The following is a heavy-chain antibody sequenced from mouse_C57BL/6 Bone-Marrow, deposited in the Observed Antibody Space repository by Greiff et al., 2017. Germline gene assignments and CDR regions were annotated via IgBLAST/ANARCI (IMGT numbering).Heavy chain of an antibody. CDR3: VRFAD. V-gene: IGHV10-3*01. CDR2: ISRKSSNYAT. Sequence: VQLKESGGGLVQPKGSLKLSCAASGFTFNTYAMHWVRQAPGQGLEWVARISRKSSNYATYYADSVKDRFTMSEEDSQSMLYLQMNSLKTEDTAMYYCVRFADWGKGTLVTVSA. J-gene: IGHJ3*01. CDR1: GFTFNTYA.